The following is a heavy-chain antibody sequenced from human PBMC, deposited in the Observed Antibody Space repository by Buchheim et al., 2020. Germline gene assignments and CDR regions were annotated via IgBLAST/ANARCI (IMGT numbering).Heavy chain of an antibody. CDR3: ARDVSSSWYFDY. Sequence: QVQLQESGPGLVKPSETLSLTCTVSGGSIISYYWSWIRQPPGKGLEWIGYIYYSGSTNYNPSLKSRVTISVDTSKNQFSLKLSSVTAADTAVYYCARDVSSSWYFDYWGQGTL. CDR2: IYYSGST. D-gene: IGHD6-13*01. CDR1: GGSIISYY. V-gene: IGHV4-59*01. J-gene: IGHJ4*02.